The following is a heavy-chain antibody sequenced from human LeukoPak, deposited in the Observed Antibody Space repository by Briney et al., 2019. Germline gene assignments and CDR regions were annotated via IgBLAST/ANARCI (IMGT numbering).Heavy chain of an antibody. V-gene: IGHV3-23*01. CDR3: AKNRGHCVDGVCHNYYYMDV. CDR2: ISGSGGRT. J-gene: IGHJ6*03. CDR1: GFTFSSYS. D-gene: IGHD2-8*02. Sequence: GGSLRLSCAASGFTFSSYSMSWVRQAPGKGLEWVSSISGSGGRTDYADSVKGRFTISRDNLKNTLYLQMNGLRAEDTAVYYCAKNRGHCVDGVCHNYYYMDVWGKGTTVTVSS.